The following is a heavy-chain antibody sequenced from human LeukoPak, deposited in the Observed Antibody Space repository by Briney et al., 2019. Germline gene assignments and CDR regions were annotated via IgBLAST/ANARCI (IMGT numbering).Heavy chain of an antibody. CDR2: ISGGGDST. Sequence: GGSLRLSCAASGFTFSSYAMSWVRQAPGRGLEWVSAISGGGDSTYYTDSVKGRFTISRANSKNSLYLQMNSLRAEDTAVYYCAKGDSGWAIVPAAIAYWGQGTLVTVSS. D-gene: IGHD2-2*01. CDR3: AKGDSGWAIVPAAIAY. J-gene: IGHJ4*02. V-gene: IGHV3-23*01. CDR1: GFTFSSYA.